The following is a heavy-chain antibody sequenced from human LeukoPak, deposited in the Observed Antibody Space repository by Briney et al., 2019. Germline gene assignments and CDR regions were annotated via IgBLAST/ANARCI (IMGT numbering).Heavy chain of an antibody. V-gene: IGHV1-69*06. Sequence: ASVKVSCKASGGTFSSYAISWVRLAPGQGLEWMGGIIPIFGTANYAQKFQGRVTITADKSTSTAYMELSSLRSEDMAVYYCARGVNYYDSSGYNDWFDPWGQGTLVTVSS. CDR3: ARGVNYYDSSGYNDWFDP. J-gene: IGHJ5*02. CDR2: IIPIFGTA. CDR1: GGTFSSYA. D-gene: IGHD3-22*01.